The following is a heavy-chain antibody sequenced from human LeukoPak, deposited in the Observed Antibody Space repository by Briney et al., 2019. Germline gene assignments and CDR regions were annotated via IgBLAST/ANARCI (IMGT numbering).Heavy chain of an antibody. Sequence: GGSLRLSCAASGFTFSDYYMTWIRQAPGKGLESVSPISGSGGSTYYADSVKGRFTISRDNSKNTLYLQMNSLRVEDTAVYYCAKWGSGNAFDIWGQGTMVTVSS. J-gene: IGHJ3*02. CDR1: GFTFSDYY. V-gene: IGHV3-23*01. D-gene: IGHD3-10*01. CDR2: ISGSGGST. CDR3: AKWGSGNAFDI.